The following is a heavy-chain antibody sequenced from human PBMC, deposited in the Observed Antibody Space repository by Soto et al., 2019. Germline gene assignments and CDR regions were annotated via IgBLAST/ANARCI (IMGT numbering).Heavy chain of an antibody. CDR3: AKDMIPYRGNAGPEYLQH. J-gene: IGHJ1*01. CDR2: ISSSDGTT. D-gene: IGHD1-1*01. CDR1: GFTFSSYA. Sequence: GSLRLSCAASGFTFSSYALNWVRQAPGKGLEWVSSISSSDGTTYYADSVKGRFTISRDNSKNTLYLQMNSLRAEDTAVYYCAKDMIPYRGNAGPEYLQHWGQGTLVTVPQ. V-gene: IGHV3-23*01.